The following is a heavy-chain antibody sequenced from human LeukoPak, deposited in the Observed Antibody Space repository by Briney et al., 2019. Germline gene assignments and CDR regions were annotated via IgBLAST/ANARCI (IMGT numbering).Heavy chain of an antibody. CDR3: ARGNDYYGSGSYKY. CDR1: GYSISSGYY. D-gene: IGHD3-10*01. J-gene: IGHJ4*02. CDR2: IYHSGST. V-gene: IGHV4-38-2*02. Sequence: SETLSLTCTVSGYSISSGYYWGWIRQPPGKGLEWIGSIYHSGSTNYNPSLKSRVTISVDTSKNQFSLKLSSVTAADTAVYYCARGNDYYGSGSYKYWGQGTLVTASS.